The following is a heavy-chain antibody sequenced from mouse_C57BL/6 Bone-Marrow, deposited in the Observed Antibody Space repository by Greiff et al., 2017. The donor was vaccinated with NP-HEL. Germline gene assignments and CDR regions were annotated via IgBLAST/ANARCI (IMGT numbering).Heavy chain of an antibody. CDR3: ARAYYRYDYYAMDY. CDR1: GFSLTSYG. D-gene: IGHD2-14*01. Sequence: VQGVESGPGLVAPSQSLSITCTVSGFSLTSYGVHWVRQPPGKGLEWLGVIWAGGSTNYNSALMSRLSISKDNSKSQVFLKMNSLQTDDTAMYYCARAYYRYDYYAMDYWGQGTSVTVSS. CDR2: IWAGGST. V-gene: IGHV2-9*02. J-gene: IGHJ4*01.